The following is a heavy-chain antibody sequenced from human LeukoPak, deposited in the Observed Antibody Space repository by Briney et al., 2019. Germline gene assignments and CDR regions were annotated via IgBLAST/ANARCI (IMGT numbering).Heavy chain of an antibody. CDR3: ARYSSSWSPNYYYGMDV. D-gene: IGHD6-13*01. CDR1: GFTFSSYW. J-gene: IGHJ6*02. CDR2: IKQGGSEK. Sequence: PGGSLRLSCAASGFTFSSYWMSWVRQAPGKGLEWVANIKQGGSEKYYVDSVKGRFTISRDNAKNSLYLQMNSLRAEDTAVYYCARYSSSWSPNYYYGMDVWGQGTTVTVSS. V-gene: IGHV3-7*01.